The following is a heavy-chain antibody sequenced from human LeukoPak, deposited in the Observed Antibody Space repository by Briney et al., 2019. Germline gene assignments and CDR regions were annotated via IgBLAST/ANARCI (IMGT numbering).Heavy chain of an antibody. V-gene: IGHV3-21*01. CDR3: ARALWVGENPKHYGANYYMDV. CDR2: ISSSSSYI. CDR1: GFTFSSYS. D-gene: IGHD3-10*01. J-gene: IGHJ6*03. Sequence: KSGGSLRLSCAASGFTFSSYSMNWVRQAPGKGLEWVSSISSSSSYIYYADSVKGRFTISRDNAKNSLYLQMNSLRAKDTAVYYCARALWVGENPKHYGANYYMDVWGKGTTVTVSS.